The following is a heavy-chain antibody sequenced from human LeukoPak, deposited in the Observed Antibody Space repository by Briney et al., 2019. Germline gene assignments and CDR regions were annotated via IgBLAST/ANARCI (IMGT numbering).Heavy chain of an antibody. CDR1: GGSISSSSYY. D-gene: IGHD6-6*01. J-gene: IGHJ5*02. V-gene: IGHV4-39*02. CDR3: AREGEEYSSSPSRGNWFDP. Sequence: KSSETLSLTCTVSGGSISSSSYYWGWIRQPPGKGLEWIGSIYYSGSTYYNPSLKSRVTISVDTSKNQFSLKLSSVTAADTAVYYCAREGEEYSSSPSRGNWFDPWGQGTLVTVSS. CDR2: IYYSGST.